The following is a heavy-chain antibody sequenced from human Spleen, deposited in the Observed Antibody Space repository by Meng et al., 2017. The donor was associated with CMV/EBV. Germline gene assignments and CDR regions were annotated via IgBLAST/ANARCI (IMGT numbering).Heavy chain of an antibody. J-gene: IGHJ4*02. D-gene: IGHD1-26*01. V-gene: IGHV3-30*02. Sequence: GGGVVAAGGSLGPACAACGFTVSSNGVSWVRQAPGKGLEWVAFIRYDGRNKYYADPVKGRFTISRDNSKNTLYLQMNSLRAEAAAVYYCAVGEAAHDYWGQGTLVTVSS. CDR1: GFTVSSNG. CDR2: IRYDGRNK. CDR3: AVGEAAHDY.